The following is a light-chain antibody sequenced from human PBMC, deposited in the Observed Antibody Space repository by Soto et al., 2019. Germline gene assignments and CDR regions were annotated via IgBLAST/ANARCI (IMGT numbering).Light chain of an antibody. CDR2: DAS. CDR1: QSVSGSY. J-gene: IGKJ1*01. Sequence: EIVLTQSPGTLSLSPGERATLSCRASQSVSGSYLAWFQQKPGQAPRLLIYDASTRATGVPGRFSGSGSGTDFSLTISRLEPEDFAVYYCQHYGSSPWTFGQGTKV. V-gene: IGKV3-20*01. CDR3: QHYGSSPWT.